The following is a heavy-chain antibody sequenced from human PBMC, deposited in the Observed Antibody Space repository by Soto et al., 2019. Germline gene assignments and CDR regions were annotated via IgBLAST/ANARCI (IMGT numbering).Heavy chain of an antibody. V-gene: IGHV4-59*13. J-gene: IGHJ4*02. CDR2: VFSTGST. Sequence: SETLSLTCTVSGGSIGNYFWSWIRQPPGKGLEWIGYVFSTGSTMYSPSLKSRVTISVDTFNNQFFLNLISETAADTAIYYCTRGSRNSGWRPDSWGPGTLVTVSS. CDR3: TRGSRNSGWRPDS. CDR1: GGSIGNYF. D-gene: IGHD6-19*01.